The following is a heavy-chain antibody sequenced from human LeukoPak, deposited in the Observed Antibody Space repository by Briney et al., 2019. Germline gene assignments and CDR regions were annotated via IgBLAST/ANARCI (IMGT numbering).Heavy chain of an antibody. V-gene: IGHV4-59*01. D-gene: IGHD3-10*01. J-gene: IGHJ5*02. CDR3: ARAEDGSGSYYSSFDP. CDR2: IYYSGST. Sequence: SETLSLTCTVSGGSISSYYWSWIRQPPGKGLEWIGYIYYSGSTNYNPSLKSRVTISVDTSKNQFSLKLSSVTAADTAVYYCARAEDGSGSYYSSFDPWGQGTLVTVSS. CDR1: GGSISSYY.